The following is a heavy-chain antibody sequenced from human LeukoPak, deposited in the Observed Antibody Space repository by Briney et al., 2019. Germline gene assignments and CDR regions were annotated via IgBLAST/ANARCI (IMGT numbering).Heavy chain of an antibody. D-gene: IGHD6-19*01. V-gene: IGHV1-69*04. CDR3: ARDRQGIAVAGYFDY. J-gene: IGHJ4*02. CDR2: IIPILGIA. Sequence: SVKVSCKASGGXXXXYAISWVRQAPXXXXXXMGRIIPILGIANYAQKFQGRVTITADKSTSTAYMELSSLRSEDTAVYYCARDRQGIAVAGYFDYWGQGTLVTVSS. CDR1: GGXXXXYA.